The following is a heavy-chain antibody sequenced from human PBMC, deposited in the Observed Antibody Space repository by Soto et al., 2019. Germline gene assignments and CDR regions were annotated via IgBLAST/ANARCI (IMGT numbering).Heavy chain of an antibody. Sequence: PGGSLRLSCAASGFTFSSYGMHWVRQAPGKGLEWVAVISYDGSNKYYADSVKGRFTISRDNSKNTLYLQMNSLRAEDTAVYYSAKPHYDSSGYYFDYWGQGTLVTV. CDR3: AKPHYDSSGYYFDY. CDR1: GFTFSSYG. D-gene: IGHD3-22*01. J-gene: IGHJ4*02. CDR2: ISYDGSNK. V-gene: IGHV3-30*18.